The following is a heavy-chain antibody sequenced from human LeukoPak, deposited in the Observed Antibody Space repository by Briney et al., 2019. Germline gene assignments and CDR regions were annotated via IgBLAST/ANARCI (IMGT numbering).Heavy chain of an antibody. J-gene: IGHJ4*02. Sequence: PSETLSLTCTVSGGSLSSPNYYWAWIRQPPGKGLEWIGSIYHSGSTYYNPSLKSRVTISVDTSKNQLSLKLSSVTAADTAVYYCARGAYGWYFDYWGQVTLVTVSS. CDR2: IYHSGST. CDR1: GGSLSSPNYY. CDR3: ARGAYGWYFDY. D-gene: IGHD2-21*01. V-gene: IGHV4-39*07.